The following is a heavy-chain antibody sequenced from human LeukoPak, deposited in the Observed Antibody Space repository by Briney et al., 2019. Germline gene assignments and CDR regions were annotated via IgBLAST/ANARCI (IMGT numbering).Heavy chain of an antibody. J-gene: IGHJ4*02. CDR3: ARDEYGVDY. D-gene: IGHD4-17*01. V-gene: IGHV3-23*01. Sequence: PGGSLRLSCAASGFTFNTFAMSWVRQAPGKGLEWVSAVGGGSGSTNYADSVKGRFTISRDNSKNTLYLQMNSLRAEDTAVYYCARDEYGVDYWGQGTLVTVSS. CDR2: VGGGSGST. CDR1: GFTFNTFA.